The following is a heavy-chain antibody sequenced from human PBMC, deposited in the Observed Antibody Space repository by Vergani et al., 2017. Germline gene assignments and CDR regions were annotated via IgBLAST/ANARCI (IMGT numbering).Heavy chain of an antibody. CDR2: IYYSGST. J-gene: IGHJ4*02. CDR1: GGSISSYY. CDR3: ATSASGYSYGCFDY. V-gene: IGHV4-59*08. Sequence: QVQLQESGPGLVKPSETLSLTCTVSGGSISSYYWSWIRQPPGKGLEWIGYIYYSGSTNYNPSLKSRVTISVDTSKNQFSLKLSSVTAADTAVYYCATSASGYSYGCFDYWGQGTLVTVSS. D-gene: IGHD5-18*01.